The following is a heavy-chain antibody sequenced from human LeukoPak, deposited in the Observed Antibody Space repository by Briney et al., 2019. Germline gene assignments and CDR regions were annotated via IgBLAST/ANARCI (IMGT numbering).Heavy chain of an antibody. V-gene: IGHV3-74*01. CDR1: GFTFSGHW. D-gene: IGHD5-12*01. Sequence: GGSLRLSCAASGFTFSGHWMHRVRQAPGKGLVWVSGISRDGSSTNYADSVKGRFTISRDNAKNKLYLQMNSLSAEDTAVYYCARDLAGGGYDGEFDNWGQGTLVSVSS. J-gene: IGHJ4*02. CDR2: ISRDGSST. CDR3: ARDLAGGGYDGEFDN.